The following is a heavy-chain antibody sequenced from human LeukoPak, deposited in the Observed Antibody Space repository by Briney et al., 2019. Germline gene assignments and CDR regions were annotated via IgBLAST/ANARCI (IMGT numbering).Heavy chain of an antibody. CDR1: GFTLSNYA. D-gene: IGHD1-26*01. CDR2: ISGSGGST. J-gene: IGHJ4*02. Sequence: GGSLRLSCAASGFTLSNYAMNWVRQAPGRGLEWVSAISGSGGSTYYADSVKGRFTISRDNSKNTLYLQMNSLRAEDTAVYYCAKDLAGSGSYSFDYWGQGTLVTVSS. CDR3: AKDLAGSGSYSFDY. V-gene: IGHV3-23*01.